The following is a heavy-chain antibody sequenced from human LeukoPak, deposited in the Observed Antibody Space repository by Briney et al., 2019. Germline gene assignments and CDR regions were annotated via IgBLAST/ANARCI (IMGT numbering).Heavy chain of an antibody. CDR2: IIPIFGIA. V-gene: IGHV1-69*04. Sequence: SVKVSCKASGGTFSSYAIRWVRQAPGQGLEWMGRIIPIFGIANYAQKFQGRVTITADKSTSTAYMELSSLRSEDTAVYYCARDSLMRYNWNYVAEFDYWGQGTLVTVSS. D-gene: IGHD1-7*01. CDR1: GGTFSSYA. CDR3: ARDSLMRYNWNYVAEFDY. J-gene: IGHJ4*02.